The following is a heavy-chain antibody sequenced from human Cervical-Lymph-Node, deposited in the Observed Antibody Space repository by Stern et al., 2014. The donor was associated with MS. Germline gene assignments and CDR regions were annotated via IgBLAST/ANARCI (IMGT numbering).Heavy chain of an antibody. V-gene: IGHV1-46*01. J-gene: IGHJ4*02. CDR2: INPSGGSP. Sequence: VQLVQSGAEVKKPGASVKVSCKASGYTFTSYYMHWVRQAPGQGLEWMGIINPSGGSPSYAQKFQGRVTMTRDTSTSTVYMELSSLRSEDTAVYYCARAEARPRDYYGSGRPVGPIDYWGQGTLVTVSS. D-gene: IGHD3-10*01. CDR3: ARAEARPRDYYGSGRPVGPIDY. CDR1: GYTFTSYY.